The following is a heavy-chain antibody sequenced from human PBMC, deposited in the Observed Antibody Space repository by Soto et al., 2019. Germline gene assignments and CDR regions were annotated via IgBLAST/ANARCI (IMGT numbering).Heavy chain of an antibody. CDR2: IYWDDDK. J-gene: IGHJ6*02. V-gene: IGHV2-5*02. Sequence: SGPTLVNPTQTLTLTFSFSVFSLSTSGEGVGWIRQPPGKALEWLALIYWDDDKRYSPSLRSRLTISKDTSKNQVVLTMTSMDPVDTATYHCIQSRCGGDCLQSYASHYYYGMDVWGQGTTVTVSS. CDR1: VFSLSTSGEG. CDR3: IQSRCGGDCLQSYASHYYYGMDV. D-gene: IGHD2-21*02.